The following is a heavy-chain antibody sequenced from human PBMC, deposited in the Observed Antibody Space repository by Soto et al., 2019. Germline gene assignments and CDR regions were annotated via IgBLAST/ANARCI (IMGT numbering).Heavy chain of an antibody. J-gene: IGHJ6*02. CDR1: GFTFNSFW. CDR2: IKQDGSEK. V-gene: IGHV3-7*01. Sequence: EVQLVESGGGLVQPGGSLRLSCAASGFTFNSFWMSWVRQAPVKGRERVGNIKQDGSEKNYVDSVKGRFTSSRDNAKNSLYLQMNSLRAEDTAVYYCARIASAGRGWDVWGQGTTVVVSS. D-gene: IGHD6-13*01. CDR3: ARIASAGRGWDV.